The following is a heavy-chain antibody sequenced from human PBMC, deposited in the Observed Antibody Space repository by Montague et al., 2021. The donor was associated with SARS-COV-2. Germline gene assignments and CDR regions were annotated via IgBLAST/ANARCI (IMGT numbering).Heavy chain of an antibody. CDR2: ISSSSSYI. V-gene: IGHV3-21*01. D-gene: IGHD3-16*01. Sequence: SLRLSCAASGFTFSSYSMNWVRQAPGKGLEWVSSISSSSSYIYYADSVKGRFTISRDNAKNSLYPQMNSLRAEDTAVYYCARDRFQYNWFDPWGQGTLVTVSS. CDR1: GFTFSSYS. J-gene: IGHJ5*02. CDR3: ARDRFQYNWFDP.